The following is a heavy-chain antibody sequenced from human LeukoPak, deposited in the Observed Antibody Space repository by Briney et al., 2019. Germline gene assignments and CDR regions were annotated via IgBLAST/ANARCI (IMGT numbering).Heavy chain of an antibody. CDR3: ARDQGSGWYDY. Sequence: SETLSLTCTVSGGSISSGGYYCSWIRQPPGKGLEWVGYIRHTGSTYYNPSLKSRVTISADRSKNQFSLNLSSVTAADTAVYYCARDQGSGWYDYWGQGTLVTVSS. CDR1: GGSISSGGYY. D-gene: IGHD6-19*01. CDR2: IRHTGST. V-gene: IGHV4-30-2*01. J-gene: IGHJ4*02.